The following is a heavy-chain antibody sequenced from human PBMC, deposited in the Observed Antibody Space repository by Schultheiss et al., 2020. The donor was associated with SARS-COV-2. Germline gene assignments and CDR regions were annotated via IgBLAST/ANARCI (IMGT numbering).Heavy chain of an antibody. V-gene: IGHV4-38-2*02. D-gene: IGHD3-22*01. Sequence: SETLSLTCAVSGYSISSGYYWGWIRQPPGKGLEWIGSIYTSGSTNYNPSLKSRVTMSVDTSKNQFSLKLSSVTAADTAVYYCARDVVIGSWGNWFDPWGQGTLVTVSS. J-gene: IGHJ5*02. CDR1: GYSISSGYY. CDR3: ARDVVIGSWGNWFDP. CDR2: IYTSGST.